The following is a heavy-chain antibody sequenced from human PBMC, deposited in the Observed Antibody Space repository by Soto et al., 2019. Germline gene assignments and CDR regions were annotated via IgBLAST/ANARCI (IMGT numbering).Heavy chain of an antibody. CDR1: GLPVAGSY. CDR2: IYNDGTT. V-gene: IGHV3-53*01. CDR3: VRPLTQGQTQPRDV. J-gene: IGHJ6*02. Sequence: GGSLRLSCVASGLPVAGSYMAWVRQAPGKGLEWASVIYNDGTTSYSQSVEGRFTISRDNSKNTLYLQMDRLRDEDTAAYYCVRPLTQGQTQPRDVRRQATTVSVT.